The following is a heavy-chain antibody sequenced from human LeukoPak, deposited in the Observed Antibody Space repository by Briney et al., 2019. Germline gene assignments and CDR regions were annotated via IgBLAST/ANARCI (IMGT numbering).Heavy chain of an antibody. V-gene: IGHV5-51*01. D-gene: IGHD3-10*01. Sequence: GESLKISCKGSGYSFPTYWIGWVRQMPGKGLEWMGIIYPGDSDTRYSPSFQGQVTISADKSISTAYLQWNSLRASDTAMYYCARHVRFGELLWNWFDPWGQGTLVTVSS. J-gene: IGHJ5*02. CDR2: IYPGDSDT. CDR1: GYSFPTYW. CDR3: ARHVRFGELLWNWFDP.